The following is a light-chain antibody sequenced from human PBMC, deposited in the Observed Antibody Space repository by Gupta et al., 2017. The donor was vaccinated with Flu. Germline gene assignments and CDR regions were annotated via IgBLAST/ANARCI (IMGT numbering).Light chain of an antibody. CDR3: QQDNIWPPIT. Sequence: EIVMTHSPPTLSVSPGERATLSCRASQSVSSDLAWYQQRPGQAPRLLIYGASPSASGIPARFSGSGCGRHLALTNSSRQWEDFAGYFCQQDNIWPPITLGPGTLVEIK. J-gene: IGKJ5*01. CDR1: QSVSSD. V-gene: IGKV3-15*01. CDR2: GAS.